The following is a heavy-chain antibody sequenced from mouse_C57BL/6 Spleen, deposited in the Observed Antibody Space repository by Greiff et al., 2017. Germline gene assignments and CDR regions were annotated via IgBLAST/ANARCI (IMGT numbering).Heavy chain of an antibody. CDR1: GFTFSDYY. J-gene: IGHJ2*01. D-gene: IGHD4-1*01. Sequence: EVQRVESEGGLVQPGSSMKLSCTASGFTFSDYYMAWVRQVPEKGLEWVANINYDGSSTYYLDSLKSRFIISRDNAKNILYLQMSSLKSEDTATYYCARDWELDYWGQGTTLTVSS. CDR2: INYDGSST. CDR3: ARDWELDY. V-gene: IGHV5-16*01.